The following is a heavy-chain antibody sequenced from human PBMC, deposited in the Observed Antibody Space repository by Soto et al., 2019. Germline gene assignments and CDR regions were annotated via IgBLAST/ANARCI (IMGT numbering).Heavy chain of an antibody. J-gene: IGHJ6*02. Sequence: SETLSLTCTVSGGSISSSSYYWGWIRQPPGKGLEWIGSIYYSGSTYYNPSLKSRVTISVDTSKNQFSLKLSSVTAADTAVYYCARHSITIFGVVIPYYYYYGMDVWGQGTTVTSP. V-gene: IGHV4-39*01. CDR3: ARHSITIFGVVIPYYYYYGMDV. D-gene: IGHD3-3*01. CDR1: GGSISSSSYY. CDR2: IYYSGST.